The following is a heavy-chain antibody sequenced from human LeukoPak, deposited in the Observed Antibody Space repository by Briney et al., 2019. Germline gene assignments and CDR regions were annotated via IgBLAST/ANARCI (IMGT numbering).Heavy chain of an antibody. CDR1: GYTFSGYF. CDR2: IKTNSGDT. J-gene: IGHJ3*02. V-gene: IGHV1-2*02. CDR3: TRDWGPTSGSFHYDAFDI. D-gene: IGHD1-26*01. Sequence: ASVEVSCKASGYTFSGYFMHWVRQAPGQGLEWMGWIKTNSGDTKYAEKFQGRVTMTRDTSISTAYMELSRLISDDTAVYYCTRDWGPTSGSFHYDAFDIWGQGTMVTVSS.